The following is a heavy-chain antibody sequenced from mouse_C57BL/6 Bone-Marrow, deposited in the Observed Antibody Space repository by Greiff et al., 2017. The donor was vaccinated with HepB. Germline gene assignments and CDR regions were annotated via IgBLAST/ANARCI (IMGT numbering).Heavy chain of an antibody. CDR3: AREGWLLRWYFDV. Sequence: QVQLKQPGAELVRPGSSVKLSCKASGYTFTSYWMHWVKQRPIQGLEWIGNIDPSDSETHYNQKFKDKATLTVDKSSSTAYMQLSSLTSEDSAVYYCAREGWLLRWYFDVWGTGTTVTVAS. J-gene: IGHJ1*03. CDR2: IDPSDSET. CDR1: GYTFTSYW. V-gene: IGHV1-52*01. D-gene: IGHD2-3*01.